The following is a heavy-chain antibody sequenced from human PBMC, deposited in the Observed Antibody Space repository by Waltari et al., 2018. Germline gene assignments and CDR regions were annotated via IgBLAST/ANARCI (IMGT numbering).Heavy chain of an antibody. Sequence: EVQLLESGGGLVQPGGSLRLSCAASVFNFSSYAMSGVSQGPGKGLGWVSAISGSGGSTYYADSVKGRFTISRDNSKNTLYLQMNSLRAEDTAVYYCATGDILTGYYSYWYFDLWGRGTLVTVSS. D-gene: IGHD3-9*01. V-gene: IGHV3-23*01. J-gene: IGHJ2*01. CDR2: ISGSGGST. CDR3: ATGDILTGYYSYWYFDL. CDR1: VFNFSSYA.